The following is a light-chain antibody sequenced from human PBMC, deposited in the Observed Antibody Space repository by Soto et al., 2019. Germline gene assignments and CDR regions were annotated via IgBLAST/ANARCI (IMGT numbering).Light chain of an antibody. CDR1: NIGSKS. V-gene: IGLV3-21*02. CDR2: DDS. Sequence: SSELTQPPSVSVAPGQTARITCGGTNIGSKSVHWYQQKPGQAPVLVVYDDSDRPSGIPERFSGSNSGNTATLTISRVEAGDEADYYCQVWDSSSDHLVFGTGTKLTVL. CDR3: QVWDSSSDHLV. J-gene: IGLJ1*01.